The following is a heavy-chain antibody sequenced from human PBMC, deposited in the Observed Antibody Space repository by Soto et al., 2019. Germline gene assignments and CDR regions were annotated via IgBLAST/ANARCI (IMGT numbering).Heavy chain of an antibody. CDR3: ARGRSVGYCSGGSCYFY. CDR2: INAGNGNT. V-gene: IGHV1-3*01. CDR1: GYTFTSYA. D-gene: IGHD2-15*01. J-gene: IGHJ4*02. Sequence: QVQLVQSGAEVKKPGASVKVSCKASGYTFTSYAMHWVRQAPGQRLEWMGWINAGNGNTKYSQKFQGRVTITRDTSASTAYMELSSLRSEDTAVYYCARGRSVGYCSGGSCYFYWGQGTLVTVSS.